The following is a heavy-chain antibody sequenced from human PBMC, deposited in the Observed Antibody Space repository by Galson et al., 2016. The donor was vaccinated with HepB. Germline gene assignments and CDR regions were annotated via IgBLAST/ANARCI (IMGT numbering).Heavy chain of an antibody. J-gene: IGHJ4*02. Sequence: QSGAEVKKPGESLRISCEGSGYSFTSYWINWVRQMPGKGLELMGRIDPSDSYTKYSPSFQGHVTISADKSIHTAYLQWSSLKASDTAMYYCARSPKYNYGQTLGYWGQGTLVTVSS. V-gene: IGHV5-10-1*01. D-gene: IGHD5-18*01. CDR1: GYSFTSYW. CDR2: IDPSDSYT. CDR3: ARSPKYNYGQTLGY.